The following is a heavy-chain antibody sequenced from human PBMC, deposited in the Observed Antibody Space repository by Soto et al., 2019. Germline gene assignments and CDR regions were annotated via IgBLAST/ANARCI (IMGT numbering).Heavy chain of an antibody. CDR3: AIEYGSGSYYYDY. D-gene: IGHD3-10*01. J-gene: IGHJ4*02. Sequence: GASVKVSCKASGGTFSSYTISWVRQAPGQGLEWMGRIIPILGIANYAQKFQGRVTITADKSTSTAYMELSSLRSEDTAVYYCAIEYGSGSYYYDYWGQGTLVTVSS. CDR1: GGTFSSYT. CDR2: IIPILGIA. V-gene: IGHV1-69*04.